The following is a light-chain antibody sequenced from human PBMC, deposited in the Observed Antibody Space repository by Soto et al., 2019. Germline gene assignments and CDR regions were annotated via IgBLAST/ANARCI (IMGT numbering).Light chain of an antibody. Sequence: QSALTQPPSASGSPGQSVTISCTGTSSDVGDYKYVSWYQQHPGEAPKLMIYEVSKRPSGVRDRFSGSKSGNTASLTVSGLHDEDEADYYCSSYAGSNSYVFGTGTKVTVL. CDR2: EVS. V-gene: IGLV2-8*01. CDR3: SSYAGSNSYV. CDR1: SSDVGDYKY. J-gene: IGLJ1*01.